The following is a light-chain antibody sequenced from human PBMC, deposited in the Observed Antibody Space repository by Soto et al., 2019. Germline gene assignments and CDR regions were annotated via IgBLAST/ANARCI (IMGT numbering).Light chain of an antibody. Sequence: ENVLTQSPGTLSLSPGERATLSCRASRSVSSSYLAWYQQKPGQAPRLLIYGASSRATGIPDRFSGSGSGTDFTLTISRLEPEDFAVYYCQQYGSSPRTFGQGTKVEIK. J-gene: IGKJ1*01. CDR2: GAS. CDR3: QQYGSSPRT. CDR1: RSVSSSY. V-gene: IGKV3-20*01.